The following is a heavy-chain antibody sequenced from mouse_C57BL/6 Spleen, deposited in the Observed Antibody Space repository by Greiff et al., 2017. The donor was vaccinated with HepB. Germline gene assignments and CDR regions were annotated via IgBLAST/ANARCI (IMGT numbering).Heavy chain of an antibody. CDR2: INPSSGYT. D-gene: IGHD1-1*01. CDR1: GYTFTSYT. J-gene: IGHJ2*01. CDR3: ARSGTTVVEDY. V-gene: IGHV1-4*01. Sequence: VKLQESGAELARPGASVKMSCKASGYTFTSYTMHWVKQRPGQGLEWIGYINPSSGYTKYNQKFKDKATLTADKSSSTAYMQLSSLTSEDSAVYYCARSGTTVVEDYWGQGTTLTVSS.